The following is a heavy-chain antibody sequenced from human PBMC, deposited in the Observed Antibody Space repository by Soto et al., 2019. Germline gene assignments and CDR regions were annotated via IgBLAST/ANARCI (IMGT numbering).Heavy chain of an antibody. V-gene: IGHV4-34*01. D-gene: IGHD3-3*01. Sequence: QVRLQQWGAGRLKSSETLSLTCGVYDGSFSGYFWTWIRQPPGRGLEWIGDINHSGNKNYNPSLQSRVSISVDTSKRQFSLKLMSVPAADTAMYYCASIFRWSGFFCWDPRGFDHWSQGPLVTVSS. CDR3: ASIFRWSGFFCWDPRGFDH. CDR2: INHSGNK. J-gene: IGHJ4*02. CDR1: DGSFSGYF.